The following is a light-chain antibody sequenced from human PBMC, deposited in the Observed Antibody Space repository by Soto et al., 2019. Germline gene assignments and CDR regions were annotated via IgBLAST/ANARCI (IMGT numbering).Light chain of an antibody. CDR1: ETVATN. J-gene: IGKJ1*01. V-gene: IGKV3-15*01. CDR2: GAS. CDR3: QQYFEWPPMT. Sequence: PGEKATLSCWASETVATNLAWYQQEPGQAPRLLISGASTRAAGISDRFRGSGSGTEFTLTISSLRSEDSGIYYCQQYFEWPPMTFGQGTKVEI.